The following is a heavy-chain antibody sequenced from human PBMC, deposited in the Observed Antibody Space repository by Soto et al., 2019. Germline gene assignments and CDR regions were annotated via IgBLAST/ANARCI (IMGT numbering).Heavy chain of an antibody. CDR3: SRGSGIVGATGEDD. V-gene: IGHV4-39*01. J-gene: IGHJ4*02. Sequence: SETLSLTCTVSGGSISSSSYYWGWIRQPPGKGLEWIGSIYYSGSTYYNPSLKSRVTISVDTSKNQFSLKLSSVTAADTAVYYCSRGSGIVGATGEDDRGQRTPVTVSS. CDR1: GGSISSSSYY. CDR2: IYYSGST. D-gene: IGHD1-26*01.